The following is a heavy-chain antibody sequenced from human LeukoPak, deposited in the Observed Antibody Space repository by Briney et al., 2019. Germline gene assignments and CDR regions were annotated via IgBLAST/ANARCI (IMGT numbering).Heavy chain of an antibody. CDR3: ASSARTYYYDSSGYLGSY. Sequence: ASVKVSCKASGGTFSSYAISWVRQAPGQGLEWMGGIIPIFGTANYAQKFQGRVTITADESTSTAYMELSSLRSEDTAVYYCASSARTYYYDSSGYLGSYWGQGTLVTVSS. D-gene: IGHD3-22*01. J-gene: IGHJ4*02. CDR2: IIPIFGTA. V-gene: IGHV1-69*13. CDR1: GGTFSSYA.